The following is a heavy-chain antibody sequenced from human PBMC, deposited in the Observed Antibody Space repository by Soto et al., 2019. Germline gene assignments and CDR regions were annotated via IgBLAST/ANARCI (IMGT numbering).Heavy chain of an antibody. J-gene: IGHJ4*02. CDR3: ARAEPPEFCGGDCYSGSFDY. CDR2: IWYDGSKK. D-gene: IGHD2-21*02. Sequence: VAVIWYDGSKKYYGDSVKGRFTISRDNSKNTLYLQMNSLTAEDAAVYFCARAEPPEFCGGDCYSGSFDYWGQGTLVTVSS. V-gene: IGHV3-33*01.